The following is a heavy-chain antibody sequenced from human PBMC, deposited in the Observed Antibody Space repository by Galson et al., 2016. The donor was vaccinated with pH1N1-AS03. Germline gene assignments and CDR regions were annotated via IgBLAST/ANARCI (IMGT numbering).Heavy chain of an antibody. CDR3: ARGGDDFWGDSKYGADY. J-gene: IGHJ4*02. Sequence: SLRLSCAASGFTFSTYWMSWVRQAPGKGLEWVANIKQDGGEKYYVDSVKGRFTISRDNAKNSLFLQMNNLRAEDTAVYYCARGGDDFWGDSKYGADYWGQGTLVTVSS. D-gene: IGHD3-3*01. V-gene: IGHV3-7*01. CDR2: IKQDGGEK. CDR1: GFTFSTYW.